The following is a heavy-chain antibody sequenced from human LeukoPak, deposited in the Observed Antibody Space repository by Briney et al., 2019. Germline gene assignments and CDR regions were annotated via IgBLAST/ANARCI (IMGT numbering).Heavy chain of an antibody. Sequence: GGSLRLSCAASGFTFSSYSMNWVRPAPGKGLEWVSSINILSNYIYYADSVKGRFTISRDNAKNSLYLQMNSLRAEDTAVYYCARDSHSSSWYSEFDYWGQGTLVTVSS. V-gene: IGHV3-21*01. D-gene: IGHD6-13*01. J-gene: IGHJ4*02. CDR2: INILSNYI. CDR1: GFTFSSYS. CDR3: ARDSHSSSWYSEFDY.